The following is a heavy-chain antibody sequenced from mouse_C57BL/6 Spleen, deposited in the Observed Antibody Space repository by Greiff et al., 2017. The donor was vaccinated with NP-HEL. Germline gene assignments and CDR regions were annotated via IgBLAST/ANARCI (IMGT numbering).Heavy chain of an antibody. J-gene: IGHJ2*01. D-gene: IGHD1-1*01. CDR3: ARNNYYGSSYLDY. Sequence: EVKLQESGPELVKPGASVKIPCKASGYTFTDYNMDWVKQSHGKSLEWIGDINPNNGGTIYNQKFKGKATLTVDKSSSTAYMELRSLTSEDTAVYYCARNNYYGSSYLDYWGQGTTLTVSS. V-gene: IGHV1-18*01. CDR1: GYTFTDYN. CDR2: INPNNGGT.